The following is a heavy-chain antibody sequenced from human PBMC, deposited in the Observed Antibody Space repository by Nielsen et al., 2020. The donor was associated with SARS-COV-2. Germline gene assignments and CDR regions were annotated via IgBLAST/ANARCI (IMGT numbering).Heavy chain of an antibody. D-gene: IGHD2-2*01. V-gene: IGHV3-21*01. CDR3: ARGQNIVVVPAAKDYYYYYMDV. CDR2: ISSSSSYI. J-gene: IGHJ6*03. Sequence: WIRQPPGKGLEWVSSISSSSSYIYYADSVRGRFTISRDNAKNSLYLQMNSLRAEDTAVYYCARGQNIVVVPAAKDYYYYYMDVWGKGTTVTVSS.